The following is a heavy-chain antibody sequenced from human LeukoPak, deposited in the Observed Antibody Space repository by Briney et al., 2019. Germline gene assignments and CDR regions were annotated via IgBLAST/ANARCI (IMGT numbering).Heavy chain of an antibody. D-gene: IGHD6-6*01. CDR2: ISSASQTI. CDR3: ASSRPPDY. J-gene: IGHJ4*02. CDR1: GSTFSSYS. Sequence: PGGSLRLSCAASGSTFSSYSMNWVRQAPGKGLEWISYISSASQTIYYADSVKGRFTISRDNAKNSVYLQMNSLRAEDTAVYYCASSRPPDYWGQGTLVTVSS. V-gene: IGHV3-48*01.